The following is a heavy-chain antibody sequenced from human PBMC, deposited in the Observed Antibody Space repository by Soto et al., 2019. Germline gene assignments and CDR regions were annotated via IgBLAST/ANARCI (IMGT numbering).Heavy chain of an antibody. J-gene: IGHJ6*03. CDR1: GGTFSSYA. CDR3: ARSTTVTTRYYYYMDV. D-gene: IGHD4-4*01. V-gene: IGHV1-69*10. Sequence: ASVKVSCKASGGTFSSYAISWVRQAPGQGLEWMGGIIPIFGIANYAQKFQGRVTITADKSTSTAYMELSSLRSEDTAVYYCARSTTVTTRYYYYMDVWDKGTTVTVSS. CDR2: IIPIFGIA.